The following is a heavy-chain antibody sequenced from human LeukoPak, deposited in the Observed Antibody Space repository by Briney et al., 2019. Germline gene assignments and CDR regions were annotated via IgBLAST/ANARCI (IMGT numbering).Heavy chain of an antibody. J-gene: IGHJ6*03. CDR1: GFTFSSYG. D-gene: IGHD6-13*01. CDR3: AKECPQAAAGLYYYYYYYMDV. Sequence: GGTLRLSCAASGFTFSSYGMHWVRQAPGKGLEWVAFIRYDGSNKYYADSVKGRFTISRDNSKNTLYLQMNSLRAEDTAVYYCAKECPQAAAGLYYYYYYYMDVWGKGTTVTVSS. CDR2: IRYDGSNK. V-gene: IGHV3-30*02.